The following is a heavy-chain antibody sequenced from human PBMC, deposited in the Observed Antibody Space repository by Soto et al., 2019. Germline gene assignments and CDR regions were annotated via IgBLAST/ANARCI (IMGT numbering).Heavy chain of an antibody. CDR2: IYYSGST. V-gene: IGHV4-39*01. Sequence: SETLSLTCTVSGGSISSSSYYWGWIRQPPGKGLEWIGSIYYSGSTYYNPSLKSRVTISVDTSKNQFSLKLSSVTAADTAVYYCASQASPYYYYGMDVWGQGTTVTVSS. J-gene: IGHJ6*02. CDR3: ASQASPYYYYGMDV. CDR1: GGSISSSSYY.